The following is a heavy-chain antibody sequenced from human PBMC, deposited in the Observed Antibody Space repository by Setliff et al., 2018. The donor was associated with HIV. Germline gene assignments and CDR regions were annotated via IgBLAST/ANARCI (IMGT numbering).Heavy chain of an antibody. D-gene: IGHD3-22*01. Sequence: PSETLSLTCAVYGGSLSGYFWTWIRQSPHKSLEWIGDIDHGGDTNYNPSLKSRVTISLDTSKNQFSLKLTSVTAADTAVYYCARVGDSYDGSGHYSVLDAFDMWGHGTKVTVSS. CDR1: GGSLSGYF. CDR2: IDHGGDT. CDR3: ARVGDSYDGSGHYSVLDAFDM. V-gene: IGHV4-34*01. J-gene: IGHJ3*02.